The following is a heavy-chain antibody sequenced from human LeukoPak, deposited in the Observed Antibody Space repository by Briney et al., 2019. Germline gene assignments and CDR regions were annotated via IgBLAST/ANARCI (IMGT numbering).Heavy chain of an antibody. D-gene: IGHD5-18*01. CDR2: IKLDGSEK. V-gene: IGHV3-7*01. CDR3: ARGLPGGFDY. Sequence: GGSLRLSCAASGFTFSNYWMSWVRQAPGKGLEWVANIKLDGSEKYYVDSVKGRFTISRDNAKNSLYLQMNSLRAEDTAVYYCARGLPGGFDYWGQGTLVTVSS. J-gene: IGHJ4*02. CDR1: GFTFSNYW.